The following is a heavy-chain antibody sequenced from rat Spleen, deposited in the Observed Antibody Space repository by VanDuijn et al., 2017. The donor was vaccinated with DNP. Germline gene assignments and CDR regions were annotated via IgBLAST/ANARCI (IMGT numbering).Heavy chain of an antibody. J-gene: IGHJ2*01. CDR2: ISITGGST. Sequence: EVQMVEPGGGLVQPGRSMKLSCIASGFTFSSFPMAWVRQAPTKGLEWIATISITGGSTYYRDSVKGRFTISRDNAKSTLYLQMNSLRSEDTATYYCVRWNSGHFDYWGQGVMVTVSS. D-gene: IGHD4-3*01. CDR3: VRWNSGHFDY. V-gene: IGHV5-46*01. CDR1: GFTFSSFP.